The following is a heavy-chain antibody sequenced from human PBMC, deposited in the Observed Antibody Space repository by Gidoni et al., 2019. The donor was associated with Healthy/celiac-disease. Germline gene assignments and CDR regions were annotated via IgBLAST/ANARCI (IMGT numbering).Heavy chain of an antibody. J-gene: IGHJ4*02. D-gene: IGHD2-15*01. CDR3: ARAGSGSKNRGYFDY. CDR1: GYTFTGYY. CDR2: INPNSGGT. Sequence: QVQLVQSGAEVKKPGASVKVSCKASGYTFTGYYMHWVRQAPGQGLEWMGWINPNSGGTNYAQKFQGRVTMTRDTSISTAYMELSRLRSDDTAVYYCARAGSGSKNRGYFDYWGQGTLVTVSS. V-gene: IGHV1-2*02.